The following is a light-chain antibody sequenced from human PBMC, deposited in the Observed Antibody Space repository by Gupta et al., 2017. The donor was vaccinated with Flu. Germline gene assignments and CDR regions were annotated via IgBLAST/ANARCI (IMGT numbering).Light chain of an antibody. V-gene: IGKV1-39*01. J-gene: IGKJ5*01. CDR1: QRIANY. CDR3: QQDHNSPPFT. CDR2: AAS. Sequence: VKMTQSPSSLSASVGDRVTLTCRASQRIANYLNWYQRKPGKATKLLIYAASSLQSGGPSRFSGSGCWRDLSLTISSWQQEDFSTYYCQQDHNSPPFTFGQGTQLDIK.